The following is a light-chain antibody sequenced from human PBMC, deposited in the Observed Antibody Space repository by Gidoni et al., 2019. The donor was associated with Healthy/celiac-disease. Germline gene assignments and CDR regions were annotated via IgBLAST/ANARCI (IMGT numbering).Light chain of an antibody. J-gene: IGKJ1*01. CDR1: QGISND. CDR2: AAS. Sequence: DIQMTQSPSAMSASVGDRVTITCRASQGISNDLAWFQQEQGKAPKRLIYAASSLQSGVPSRFSGSGSATEFNLTISSLQPEDFATYYCLQYNSYPWTFGQGTKVEIK. CDR3: LQYNSYPWT. V-gene: IGKV1-17*03.